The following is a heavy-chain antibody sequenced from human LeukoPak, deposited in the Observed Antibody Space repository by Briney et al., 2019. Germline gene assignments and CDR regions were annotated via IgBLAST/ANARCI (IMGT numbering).Heavy chain of an antibody. Sequence: GGSLRLFCAASGFTFSSYAMHWVRQAPGEGLEYVSVISSNGGSTYYANSVKGRFTISRDNSKNTLYLQMGSLRAEDMAVYYCARGGLLWFGELSGYWGQGTLVTVSS. V-gene: IGHV3-64*01. CDR2: ISSNGGST. J-gene: IGHJ4*02. CDR1: GFTFSSYA. CDR3: ARGGLLWFGELSGY. D-gene: IGHD3-10*01.